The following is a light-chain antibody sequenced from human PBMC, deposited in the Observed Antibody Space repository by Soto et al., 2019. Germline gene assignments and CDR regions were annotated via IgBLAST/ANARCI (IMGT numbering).Light chain of an antibody. CDR1: QSIRTY. J-gene: IGKJ2*01. CDR3: QQSYSTRRT. V-gene: IGKV1-39*01. Sequence: DIQMTQSPSSLSASVGDRVIITCRASQSIRTYLNWYQQKPGKAPNLLIYAASSLQGGVPSRFSGSGSGTDFTLTISSLQPEDFATYYCQQSYSTRRTFGQGTKLEIK. CDR2: AAS.